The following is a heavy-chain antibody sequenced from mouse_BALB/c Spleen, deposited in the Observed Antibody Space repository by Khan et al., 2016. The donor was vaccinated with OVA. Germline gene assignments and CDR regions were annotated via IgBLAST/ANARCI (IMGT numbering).Heavy chain of an antibody. CDR2: ISYSGSA. J-gene: IGHJ1*01. D-gene: IGHD1-1*01. CDR1: GYSITSDYA. Sequence: EVQLQESGPGLVKPSQSLSLTCTVTGYSITSDYAWNWIRQFPGNKLEWMGYISYSGSANYNTSLKSRISITRDTSENKFFLQLNSVTTEDSATYYCARRYYYGHWYFDVWGAGTTVTVSS. CDR3: ARRYYYGHWYFDV. V-gene: IGHV3-2*02.